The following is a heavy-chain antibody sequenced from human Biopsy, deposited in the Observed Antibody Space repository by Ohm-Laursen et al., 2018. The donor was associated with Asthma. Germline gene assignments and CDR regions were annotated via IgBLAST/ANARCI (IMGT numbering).Heavy chain of an antibody. CDR3: ARRGITGTTLDY. CDR1: GYTFTSYY. CDR2: INPSGGST. V-gene: IGHV1-46*01. J-gene: IGHJ4*02. Sequence: KLSCKSSGYTFTSYYMHWARQAPGQGLEWIGIINPSGGSTSYAQKFQGRVTMTRDTSTSTVYMELSSLRSEDTAVYYCARRGITGTTLDYWGQGTLVTVSS. D-gene: IGHD1-7*01.